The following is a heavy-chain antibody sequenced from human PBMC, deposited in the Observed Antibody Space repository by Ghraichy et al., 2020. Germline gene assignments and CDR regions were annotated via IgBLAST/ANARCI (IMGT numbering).Heavy chain of an antibody. CDR3: ARDWRGEITMIPMGFDY. D-gene: IGHD3-22*01. CDR1: GYTFTSYG. Sequence: ASVKVSCKASGYTFTSYGISWVRQAPGQGLEWMGWISAYNGNTNYAQKLQGRVTMTTDTSTSTAYMELRSLRSDDTAVYYCARDWRGEITMIPMGFDYWGQGTLVTVSS. CDR2: ISAYNGNT. J-gene: IGHJ4*02. V-gene: IGHV1-18*01.